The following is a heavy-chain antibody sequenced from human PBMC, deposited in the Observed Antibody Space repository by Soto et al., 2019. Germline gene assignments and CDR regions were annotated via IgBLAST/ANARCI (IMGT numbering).Heavy chain of an antibody. Sequence: SLRLSCAASGFTFSSYGMHWVRQAPGKGLEWVAVISYDGSNKYYADSVKGRFTISRDNSKNTLYLQMNSLRAEDTAVYYCAKDRSGSHSYGMDVWGQGTTVTVSS. V-gene: IGHV3-30*18. D-gene: IGHD1-26*01. CDR2: ISYDGSNK. CDR3: AKDRSGSHSYGMDV. J-gene: IGHJ6*02. CDR1: GFTFSSYG.